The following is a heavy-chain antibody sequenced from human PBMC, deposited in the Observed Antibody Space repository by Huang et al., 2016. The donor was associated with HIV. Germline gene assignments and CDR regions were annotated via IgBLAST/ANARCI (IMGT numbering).Heavy chain of an antibody. CDR1: GFILSNYG. V-gene: IGHV3-30*02. Sequence: CATSGFILSNYGMHWFRQAPGKGLKWVAFIRNDGMKKNYADSVRGRFTVGRDNGNNTLFLQMRSLGVDDTAVYYCARGDYYDSSGYHPGYFDYWGQGILVTVSS. CDR3: ARGDYYDSSGYHPGYFDY. CDR2: IRNDGMKK. J-gene: IGHJ4*02. D-gene: IGHD3-22*01.